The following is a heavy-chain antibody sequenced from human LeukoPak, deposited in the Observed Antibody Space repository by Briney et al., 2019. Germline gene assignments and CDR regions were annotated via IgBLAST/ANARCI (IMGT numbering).Heavy chain of an antibody. CDR3: ARSRGPGNHYFDY. V-gene: IGHV3-23*01. J-gene: IGHJ4*02. D-gene: IGHD4-23*01. Sequence: GGSLRLSCAASGFTFSSYAMSWVRQAPRKGLEWVSTSSDTTYYTDSVKGRFTISRDTSKNTLNLQMNSLGAADTAVYYCARSRGPGNHYFDYWGQGALVTVSS. CDR1: GFTFSSYA. CDR2: SSDTT.